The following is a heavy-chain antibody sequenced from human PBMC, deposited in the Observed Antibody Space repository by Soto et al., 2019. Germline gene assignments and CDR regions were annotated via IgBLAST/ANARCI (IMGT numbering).Heavy chain of an antibody. CDR2: IYYTGST. CDR1: GGYISSSGHY. J-gene: IGHJ4*02. CDR3: ARYTGYGINFFDY. V-gene: IGHV4-31*03. Sequence: NPSETLSLTCRVSGGYISSSGHYWSWFRQEPGKGLEWIGYIYYTGSTYYNPSLKSRINISLDTSENQFSLRLSSVTAADTAVYFCARYTGYGINFFDYWGQGTLVTVSS. D-gene: IGHD2-2*02.